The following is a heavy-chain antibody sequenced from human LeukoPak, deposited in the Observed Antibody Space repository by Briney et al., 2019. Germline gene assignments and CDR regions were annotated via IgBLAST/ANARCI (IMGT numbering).Heavy chain of an antibody. Sequence: PSETLSLTCTVSGGSISTYFWSWIRQPPGKRLEWIGHVYFSGSTNYNPSLKSRVTISVDTSKNQFSLTLSSVTAADTAVYYCARHKSSGSYPLDYWGQGILVTVSS. CDR1: GGSISTYF. CDR3: ARHKSSGSYPLDY. CDR2: VYFSGST. V-gene: IGHV4-59*08. D-gene: IGHD3-22*01. J-gene: IGHJ4*02.